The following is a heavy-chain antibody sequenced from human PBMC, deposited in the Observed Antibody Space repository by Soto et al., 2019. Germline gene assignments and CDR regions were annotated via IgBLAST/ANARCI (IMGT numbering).Heavy chain of an antibody. CDR1: GYSFAGYW. J-gene: IGHJ4*02. CDR3: ARQIYDSDTGPNFQYYFDS. D-gene: IGHD3-22*01. V-gene: IGHV5-10-1*01. CDR2: IDPSDSQT. Sequence: SLKISCKGSGYSFAGYWITWVRQKPGKGLERMGRIDPSDSQTYYSPSFRGHVTISVTKSITTVFLQWSSLRASDTAMYYCARQIYDSDTGPNFQYYFDSWGQGTPVTVSS.